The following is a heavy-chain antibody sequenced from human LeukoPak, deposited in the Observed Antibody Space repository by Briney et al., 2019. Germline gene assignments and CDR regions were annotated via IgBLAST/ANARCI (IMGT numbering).Heavy chain of an antibody. J-gene: IGHJ6*02. CDR3: SSITMVRGATNSLYGMDV. D-gene: IGHD3-10*01. CDR1: GLTFSSYS. V-gene: IGHV3-23*01. CDR2: ISGSGGST. Sequence: GGSLRLSCAASGLTFSSYSMNWVRQAPGKGLEWVSAISGSGGSTYYADSVKGRFTISRDNSKNTLYLQMNSLRAEDTAVYYCSSITMVRGATNSLYGMDVWGQGTTVTVSS.